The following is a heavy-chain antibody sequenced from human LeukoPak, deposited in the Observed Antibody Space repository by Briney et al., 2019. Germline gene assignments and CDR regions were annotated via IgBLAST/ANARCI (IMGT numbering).Heavy chain of an antibody. CDR3: ARKSGHDYYDSSGYYSHY. V-gene: IGHV4-34*01. Sequence: SETLSLTCAGYGGSFSGYYWSWIRQPPGKGLEWSGEINHSGSTNYNPSLKSRVTTSVDTSKNQFSLKLSSVTAAQPAVYYCARKSGHDYYDSSGYYSHYWGQGSMVTVSS. D-gene: IGHD3-22*01. CDR1: GGSFSGYY. CDR2: INHSGST. J-gene: IGHJ4*02.